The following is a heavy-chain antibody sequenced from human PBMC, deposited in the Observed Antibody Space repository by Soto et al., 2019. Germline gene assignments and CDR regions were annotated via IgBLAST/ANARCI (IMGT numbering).Heavy chain of an antibody. D-gene: IGHD5-12*01. CDR2: IPSRGRP. CDR1: GASVAGGSYY. V-gene: IGHV4-30-4*01. CDR3: ARDTYSGYDFGL. Sequence: SETLSLTCSVSGASVAGGSYYWSWVRQPPGKGLEWIGYIPSRGRPFYNPSLTSLGTISADTSKNQLSLQLTSVTAADTAVYYCARDTYSGYDFGLWGPGTLVTVSS. J-gene: IGHJ5*02.